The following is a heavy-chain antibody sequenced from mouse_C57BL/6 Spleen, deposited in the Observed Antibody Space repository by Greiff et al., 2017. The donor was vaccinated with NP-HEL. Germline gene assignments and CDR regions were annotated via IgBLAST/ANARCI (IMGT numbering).Heavy chain of an antibody. CDR3: ARITTVVAHYAMDY. CDR2: ISNGGGST. Sequence: EVKLVESGGGLVQPGGSLKLSCAASGFTFSDYYMYWVRQTPEKRLEWVAYISNGGGSTYYPDTVKGRFTISRDNAKNTLYLQMSRLKSEDTAMYYCARITTVVAHYAMDYWGQGTSVTVSS. V-gene: IGHV5-12*01. CDR1: GFTFSDYY. D-gene: IGHD1-1*01. J-gene: IGHJ4*01.